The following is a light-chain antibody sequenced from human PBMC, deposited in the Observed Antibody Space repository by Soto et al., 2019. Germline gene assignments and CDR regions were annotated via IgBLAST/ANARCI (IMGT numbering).Light chain of an antibody. Sequence: QAVVTQPPSVSGAPGQRVTISCTGSSSNIGACYDVHWYQQLPGTAPKLLIYGNSNRPSGVPDRFSGSKSGTSASLAITGLQAEDEADYYCQSYDSSLSGYVFGTGTKLTVL. J-gene: IGLJ1*01. CDR1: SSNIGACYD. V-gene: IGLV1-40*01. CDR2: GNS. CDR3: QSYDSSLSGYV.